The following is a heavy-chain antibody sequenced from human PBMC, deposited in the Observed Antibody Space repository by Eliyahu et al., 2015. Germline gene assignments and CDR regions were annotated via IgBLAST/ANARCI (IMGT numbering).Heavy chain of an antibody. D-gene: IGHD6-6*01. CDR3: AREQGIAARLPGMDV. CDR2: IIPIFGTA. Sequence: QVQLVQSGAEVKKPGSSVXVSXXASXXXFXSYAISWVRQAPGQGLEWMGGIIPIFGTANYAQKFQGRVTITADESTSTAYMELSSLRSEDTAVYYCAREQGIAARLPGMDVWGQGTTVTVSS. V-gene: IGHV1-69*01. J-gene: IGHJ6*02. CDR1: XXXFXSYA.